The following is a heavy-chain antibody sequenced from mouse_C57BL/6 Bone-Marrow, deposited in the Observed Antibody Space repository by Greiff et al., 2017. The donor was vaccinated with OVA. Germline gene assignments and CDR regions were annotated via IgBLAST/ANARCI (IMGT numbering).Heavy chain of an antibody. Sequence: QVQLQQPGAELVKPGASVKLSCKASGYTFTSYWMHWVKQRPGRGLEWIGRIDPNSGGTKYTAKFQSKATLTVDTPSSTDYMQRSRLTSEDSAVYYCARSMNGYYLGAYWGQGTLVTVSA. D-gene: IGHD2-3*01. CDR3: ARSMNGYYLGAY. CDR2: IDPNSGGT. CDR1: GYTFTSYW. V-gene: IGHV1-72*01. J-gene: IGHJ3*01.